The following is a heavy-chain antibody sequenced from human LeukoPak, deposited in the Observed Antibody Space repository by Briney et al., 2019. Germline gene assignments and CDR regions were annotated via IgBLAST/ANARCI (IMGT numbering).Heavy chain of an antibody. D-gene: IGHD3-16*01. CDR3: AFLRRGAFDY. Sequence: GRSLRLSCAASRFTFSSYGMHWVRQAPGKGLEWVAVISYDGSNKYYADSVKGRFTISRDNSKNTLYLQMNSLRAEDTAVYYCAFLRRGAFDYWGQGTLVTVSS. J-gene: IGHJ4*02. CDR1: RFTFSSYG. CDR2: ISYDGSNK. V-gene: IGHV3-30*03.